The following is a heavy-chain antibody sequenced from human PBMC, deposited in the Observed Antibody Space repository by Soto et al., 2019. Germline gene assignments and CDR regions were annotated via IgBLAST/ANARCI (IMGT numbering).Heavy chain of an antibody. D-gene: IGHD2-21*02. CDR3: ARFWVTVNTTSLTAY. CDR1: GGTFSSYA. J-gene: IGHJ4*02. CDR2: ISAYNGNT. Sequence: ASVKVSCKASGGTFSSYAISWVRQAPGQGLEWMGWISAYNGNTNYAQKLQGRVTMTTDTSTSTAYMELRSLRSDDTAVYYCARFWVTVNTTSLTAYWGQGTLVTVSS. V-gene: IGHV1-18*01.